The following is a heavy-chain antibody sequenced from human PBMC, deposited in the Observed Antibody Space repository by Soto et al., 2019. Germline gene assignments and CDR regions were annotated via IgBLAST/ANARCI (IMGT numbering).Heavy chain of an antibody. CDR2: LYWDDDK. V-gene: IGHV2-5*02. Sequence: QITLKESGPTLVKPTQTLTLTCTFSGFSVNTNAVGVAWIRQPPGKALEWLALLYWDDDKRYSPSLKSRLTITTDTSNNQVVLTMTNMDPEDTATYYCAHRRVRDSSGENFDSWGQGTLVTVSS. J-gene: IGHJ4*02. CDR3: AHRRVRDSSGENFDS. D-gene: IGHD6-19*01. CDR1: GFSVNTNAVG.